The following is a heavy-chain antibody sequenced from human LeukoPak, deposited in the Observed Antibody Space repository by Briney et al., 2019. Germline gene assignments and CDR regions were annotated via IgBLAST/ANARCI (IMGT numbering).Heavy chain of an antibody. V-gene: IGHV5-51*01. Sequence: GESLKISCKGSGYSFPIYWIGWVRQMPGKGLEWMGIIYPGDSDTRYSPSFQCQVTISADKSITTAYLQWSSLKASDTAMYYCARLLNYDDLDYWGQGTLVTVSS. CDR2: IYPGDSDT. J-gene: IGHJ4*02. CDR1: GYSFPIYW. CDR3: ARLLNYDDLDY. D-gene: IGHD3-22*01.